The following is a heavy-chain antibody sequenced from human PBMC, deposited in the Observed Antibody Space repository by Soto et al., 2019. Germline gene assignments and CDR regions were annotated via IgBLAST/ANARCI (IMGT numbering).Heavy chain of an antibody. CDR3: AYRLWVRGTLTTFDY. J-gene: IGHJ4*02. Sequence: QITLKESGPPVVNPTQTLTLTCTFSGFSLSTSGVGVGWIRQPPGKALEWLALIYWDDDTRYSPSLRSRLTITKDTSKNQVVLTVTNMDPVDTATYYCAYRLWVRGTLTTFDYWGRGTLVTVSS. CDR1: GFSLSTSGVG. V-gene: IGHV2-5*02. D-gene: IGHD4-17*01. CDR2: IYWDDDT.